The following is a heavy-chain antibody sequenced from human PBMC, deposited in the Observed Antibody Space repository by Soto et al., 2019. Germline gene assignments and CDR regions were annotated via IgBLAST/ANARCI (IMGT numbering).Heavy chain of an antibody. V-gene: IGHV3-53*01. CDR1: GFLVNSAY. CDR2: INSDGST. Sequence: EVQLVESGGGLIPPGGSLRLSCAASGFLVNSAYMTWVRQAPGKGLEWLSMINSDGSTLYAESVKGRFTISRDNSKNRLDLQMNSLRAEDTAMYYCARSGYSFAWGYWGQGILVIVTS. D-gene: IGHD5-18*01. CDR3: ARSGYSFAWGY. J-gene: IGHJ4*02.